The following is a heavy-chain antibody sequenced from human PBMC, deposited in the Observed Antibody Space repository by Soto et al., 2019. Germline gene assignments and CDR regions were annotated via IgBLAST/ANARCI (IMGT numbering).Heavy chain of an antibody. CDR1: GFTFSSYS. Sequence: EVQLVESGGGLVKPGGSLRLSCAASGFTFSSYSMNWVRQAPGKGLEWVSSISSSSSYIYYADSVKCRFTISRDNAKNSLYLQMNSLRAEDTAVYYCARVGVVVAAAVDYWGQGTLVTASS. D-gene: IGHD2-15*01. CDR3: ARVGVVVAAAVDY. V-gene: IGHV3-21*01. CDR2: ISSSSSYI. J-gene: IGHJ4*02.